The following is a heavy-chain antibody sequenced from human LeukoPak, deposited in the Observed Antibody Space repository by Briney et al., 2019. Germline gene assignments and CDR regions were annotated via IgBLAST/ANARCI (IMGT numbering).Heavy chain of an antibody. D-gene: IGHD3-10*01. J-gene: IGHJ4*02. Sequence: SDTLSLTCTVSGGSISLYYWSWIRQPPGKGLEWIGYFYDTRSPKYNPSLERRVTISVDMSRNQFSLNLTSVTAADTAVYYCARGRGSLTYWGQGTLATVSS. CDR3: ARGRGSLTY. CDR1: GGSISLYY. V-gene: IGHV4-59*07. CDR2: FYDTRSP.